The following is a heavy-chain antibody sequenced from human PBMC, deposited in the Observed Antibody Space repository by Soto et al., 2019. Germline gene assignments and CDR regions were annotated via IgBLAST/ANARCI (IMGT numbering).Heavy chain of an antibody. CDR3: AAGWNAFYYYYGMDV. CDR2: IIPIFGTA. J-gene: IGHJ6*02. Sequence: QVQLVQSGAEVKKPGSSVKVSCKASGGTFSSYAISWVRQAPGQGLEWMGGIIPIFGTANYAQKFQGRVTISADGSRGAGYMERSSLRSEDTAVYYCAAGWNAFYYYYGMDVWGQGTTVTVSS. V-gene: IGHV1-69*12. CDR1: GGTFSSYA. D-gene: IGHD1-1*01.